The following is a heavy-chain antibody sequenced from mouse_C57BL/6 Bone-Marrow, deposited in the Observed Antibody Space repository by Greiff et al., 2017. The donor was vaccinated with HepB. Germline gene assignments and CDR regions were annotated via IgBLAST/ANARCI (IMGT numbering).Heavy chain of an antibody. CDR3: TAYYGYDDAMDY. J-gene: IGHJ4*01. D-gene: IGHD2-9*01. V-gene: IGHV6-3*01. CDR2: IRLKSDNYAT. Sequence: EVKLQESGGGLVQPGGSMKLSCVASGFTFSNYWMNWVRQSPEKGLEWVAQIRLKSDNYATHYAESVKGRFTISRDDSKSSVYLQMNNLRAEDTGIYYCTAYYGYDDAMDYWGQGTSVTVSS. CDR1: GFTFSNYW.